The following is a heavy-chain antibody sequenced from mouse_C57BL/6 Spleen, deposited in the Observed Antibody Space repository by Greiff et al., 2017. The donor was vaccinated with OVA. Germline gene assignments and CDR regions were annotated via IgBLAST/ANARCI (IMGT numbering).Heavy chain of an antibody. CDR3: TGGIWGFDY. CDR1: GFTFSNYW. V-gene: IGHV6-3*01. CDR2: IRLKSDNYAT. Sequence: EVKLMESGGGLVQPGGSMKLSCVASGFTFSNYWMNWVRQSPEKGLEWVAQIRLKSDNYATHYAESVKGRFTISRDDSKSSVYLQMNNLRAEDTGIYYCTGGIWGFDYWGQGTTLTVSS. J-gene: IGHJ2*01. D-gene: IGHD1-1*02.